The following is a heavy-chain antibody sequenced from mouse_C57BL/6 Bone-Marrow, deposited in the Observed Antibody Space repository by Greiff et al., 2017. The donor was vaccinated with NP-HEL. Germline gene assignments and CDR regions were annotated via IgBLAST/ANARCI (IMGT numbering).Heavy chain of an antibody. Sequence: VKLQQPGAELVMPGASVKLSCKASGYTFTSYWMHWVKQRPGQGLEWIGEIDPSDSYTNYNQKFKGKSTLTVDKSSSTAYMQLSSLTSEDSAVYYCARGGYYYGSSAYWYFDVWGTGTTVTVSS. D-gene: IGHD1-1*01. CDR2: IDPSDSYT. V-gene: IGHV1-69*01. CDR1: GYTFTSYW. J-gene: IGHJ1*03. CDR3: ARGGYYYGSSAYWYFDV.